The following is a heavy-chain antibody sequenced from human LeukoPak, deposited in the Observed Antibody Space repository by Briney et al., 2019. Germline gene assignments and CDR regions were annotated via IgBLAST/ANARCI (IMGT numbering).Heavy chain of an antibody. CDR2: MYYSGDT. Sequence: SETLSLTCTAYGGSISSSTDYWAWIRQPPGKGLEWIVTMYYSGDTYHNPSLKSRVTMSVDTSKNQVSLMLSSVTAADTAVYYCARSSIVRGFDNWGPGTLVTVSS. J-gene: IGHJ4*02. CDR3: ARSSIVRGFDN. V-gene: IGHV4-39*01. D-gene: IGHD1-26*01. CDR1: GGSISSSTDY.